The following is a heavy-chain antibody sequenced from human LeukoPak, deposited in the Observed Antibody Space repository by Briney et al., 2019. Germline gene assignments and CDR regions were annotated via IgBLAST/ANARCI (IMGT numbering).Heavy chain of an antibody. V-gene: IGHV3-30*02. J-gene: IGHJ4*02. Sequence: GGSLRLSCAASGFTFTTYWLGWVRQAPGKGLEWVAFIRYDGSNKYYADSVKGRFTISRDNSKNTLYLQMNSLRAEDTAVYYCAKGSLIFDYWGQGTLVTVSS. CDR1: GFTFTTYW. CDR3: AKGSLIFDY. CDR2: IRYDGSNK.